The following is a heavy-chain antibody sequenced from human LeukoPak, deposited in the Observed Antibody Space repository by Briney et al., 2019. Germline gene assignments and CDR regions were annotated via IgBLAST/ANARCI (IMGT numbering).Heavy chain of an antibody. D-gene: IGHD3-22*01. CDR2: IYPGDSDT. J-gene: IGHJ4*02. V-gene: IGHV5-51*01. Sequence: GESLKISCKGSGYKFTNYWIGWVRQMPGKGLEWMGIIYPGDSDTRYSPSFQGQVTISADKSISSAYLQWSSLKASDTAMYYCARYYYDSSGYDLDYFDYWGQGTLVTVSS. CDR3: ARYYYDSSGYDLDYFDY. CDR1: GYKFTNYW.